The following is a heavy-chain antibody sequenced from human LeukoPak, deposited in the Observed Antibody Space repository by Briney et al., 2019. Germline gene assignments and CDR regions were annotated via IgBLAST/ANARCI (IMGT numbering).Heavy chain of an antibody. D-gene: IGHD6-19*01. V-gene: IGHV1-69*13. CDR1: GGTFSSYA. Sequence: ASVKVSCKASGGTFSSYAISWVRQAPGQGLEWMGGIIPIFGTANYAQKFQGRVTITADESTSTAYMELSSLRSEDTAVYYCARVSRSSGWYGYYYYGMDVWGQGTTVTVSS. J-gene: IGHJ6*02. CDR3: ARVSRSSGWYGYYYYGMDV. CDR2: IIPIFGTA.